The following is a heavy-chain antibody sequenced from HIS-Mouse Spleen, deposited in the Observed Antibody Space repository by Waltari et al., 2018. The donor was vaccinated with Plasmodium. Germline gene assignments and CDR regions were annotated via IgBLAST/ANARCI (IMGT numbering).Heavy chain of an antibody. V-gene: IGHV3-21*01. CDR3: ARDPPLSITGDLDAFDI. CDR2: ISSSSSYI. D-gene: IGHD7-27*01. CDR1: GFTFSSYT. J-gene: IGHJ3*02. Sequence: VQLVGSLRLSCAASGFTFSSYTMILFRQAPGKGLQWVSSISSSSSYIYYADSVKGRFTISRDNAKNSLYLRMNSLRAEDTAVYYCARDPPLSITGDLDAFDIWGQGTMVTVSS.